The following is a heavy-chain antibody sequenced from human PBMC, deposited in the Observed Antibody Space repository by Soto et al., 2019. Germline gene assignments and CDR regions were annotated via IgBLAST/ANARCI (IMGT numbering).Heavy chain of an antibody. CDR2: VSGGGGST. J-gene: IGHJ6*02. CDR3: AMAHVDTAMDYYYYYGMDV. CDR1: GFTFSSYA. V-gene: IGHV3-23*01. Sequence: GGSLRLSCAASGFTFSSYAMNWVRQAPGKGLEWVSGVSGGGGSTYYADSVKGRFTISRDNSEHTLYLHMNSLRAEETAVYYCAMAHVDTAMDYYYYYGMDVWGQGTTVTVSS. D-gene: IGHD5-18*01.